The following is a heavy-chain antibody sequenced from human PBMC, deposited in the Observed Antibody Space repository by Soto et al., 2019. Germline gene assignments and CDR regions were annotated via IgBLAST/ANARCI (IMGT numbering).Heavy chain of an antibody. Sequence: SETLSLTCTVSGGSISSGENFWNWIRQSPGKGLEWIGYIHHSGSTYYNPSLKSRLTISVDTSKNQISLKLNSVTAADTAVYYCARDTRTYPYHLDYWGQGTLVTVSS. CDR1: GGSISSGENF. CDR2: IHHSGST. V-gene: IGHV4-30-4*01. D-gene: IGHD2-15*01. J-gene: IGHJ4*02. CDR3: ARDTRTYPYHLDY.